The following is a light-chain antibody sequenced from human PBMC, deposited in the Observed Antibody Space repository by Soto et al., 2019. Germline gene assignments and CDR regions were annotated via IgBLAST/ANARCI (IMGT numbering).Light chain of an antibody. CDR2: DAS. CDR1: QSVSSY. J-gene: IGKJ2*01. CDR3: QQRSDWPPYT. V-gene: IGKV3-11*01. Sequence: EIVLTQSPATLSLSPGERATLSCRASQSVSSYLAWYQQKPGQAPRLLIYDASNRATGIPARFSGRGSGTDFTFTISSLEPEDFAVYYCQQRSDWPPYTFGQGTKLEIK.